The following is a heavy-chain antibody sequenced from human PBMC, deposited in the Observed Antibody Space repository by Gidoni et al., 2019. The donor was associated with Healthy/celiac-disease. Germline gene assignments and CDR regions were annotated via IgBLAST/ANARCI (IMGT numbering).Heavy chain of an antibody. D-gene: IGHD3-22*01. Sequence: QVQLVQSGAEVKKPGSSVKVSCKASGGPFSSYAISWVRQAPGQGLEWMGGIIPIFGTANYTQKFQGRVTITADESTSTAYMELSSLRSEDTAVYYCARARYYYGSSGYYDYWGQGTLVTVSS. CDR1: GGPFSSYA. V-gene: IGHV1-69*01. CDR3: ARARYYYGSSGYYDY. J-gene: IGHJ4*02. CDR2: IIPIFGTA.